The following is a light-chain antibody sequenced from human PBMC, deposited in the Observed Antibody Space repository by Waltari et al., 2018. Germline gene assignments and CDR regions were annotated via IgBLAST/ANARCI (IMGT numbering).Light chain of an antibody. Sequence: QSALTQPASVSGSPGQSITISCTGTSSDVGGYNYVSWYPQHPGKAPKFMIYDVSNRPSGVSNRFAGSKSGNTASLTISGLQAEDEADYYCSSYTSSYTYVFGTGTKVTVL. CDR3: SSYTSSYTYV. CDR2: DVS. CDR1: SSDVGGYNY. J-gene: IGLJ1*01. V-gene: IGLV2-14*03.